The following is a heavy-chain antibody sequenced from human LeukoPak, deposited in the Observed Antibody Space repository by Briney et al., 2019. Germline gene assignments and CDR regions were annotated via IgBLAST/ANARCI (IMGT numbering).Heavy chain of an antibody. CDR2: INPNTGDT. D-gene: IGHD2-8*01. V-gene: IGHV1-2*02. Sequence: ASVTVSYKASGYRFIDYFIHWVRQAPGQGRECMGWINPNTGDTKYVKRVQGRVTMNRDTASRTAYMELSGVNSDDTAMYFCARDVIMAYEQGWFDPWGQGTLVTASS. CDR1: GYRFIDYF. J-gene: IGHJ5*02. CDR3: ARDVIMAYEQGWFDP.